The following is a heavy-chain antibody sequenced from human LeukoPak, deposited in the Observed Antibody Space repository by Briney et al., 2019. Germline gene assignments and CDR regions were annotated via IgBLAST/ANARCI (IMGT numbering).Heavy chain of an antibody. D-gene: IGHD2-15*01. V-gene: IGHV4-59*01. J-gene: IGHJ3*02. CDR1: GGSISSYY. CDR2: IYYSGST. Sequence: SETLSLTCTVSGGSISSYYWSWLRQPPGKGLEWIGYIYYSGSTNYNPSLKSRVTISVDTSKNQFSLKLSSVTAADTAVYYCAKKPCSSSSCARGSAFDIWGQGTMVTVSS. CDR3: AKKPCSSSSCARGSAFDI.